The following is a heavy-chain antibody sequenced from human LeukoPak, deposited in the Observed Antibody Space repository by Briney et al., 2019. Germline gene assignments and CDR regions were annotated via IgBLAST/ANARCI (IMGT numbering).Heavy chain of an antibody. CDR3: ARDQDSGWFEN. Sequence: ETLSLTCTVSGGSISSYYWSWIRQPPGKGLEWVSGINWNGDSTDYADSVKGRFTISRDNAKNSLYLQMNSLRAEDTALYYCARDQDSGWFENWGQGTLVTVSS. D-gene: IGHD6-19*01. V-gene: IGHV3-20*04. CDR2: INWNGDST. CDR1: GGSISSYY. J-gene: IGHJ4*02.